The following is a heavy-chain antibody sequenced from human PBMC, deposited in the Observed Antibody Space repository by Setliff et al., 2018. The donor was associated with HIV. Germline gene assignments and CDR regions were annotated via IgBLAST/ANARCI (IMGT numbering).Heavy chain of an antibody. CDR3: ARGGGLKPYGYQLDY. J-gene: IGHJ4*02. Sequence: GASVKVSCKASGYTFTGYYMHWVRQAPGQGLEWMGRINPNSGGTNYAQKFQGRVTMTRDTSISTAYMELTSLRSGDTAVYYCARGGGLKPYGYQLDYWGQGTLVTVSS. D-gene: IGHD2-2*01. CDR1: GYTFTGYY. CDR2: INPNSGGT. V-gene: IGHV1-2*06.